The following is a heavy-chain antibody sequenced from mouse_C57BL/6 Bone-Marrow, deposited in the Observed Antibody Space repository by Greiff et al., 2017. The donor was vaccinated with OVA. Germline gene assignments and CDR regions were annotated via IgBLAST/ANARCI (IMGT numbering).Heavy chain of an antibody. Sequence: VKVVESGPGLVAPSQSLSITCTVSGFSLTSYGVDWVRQSPGKGLEWLGVIWGVGSTNYNSALKSRLSISKDNSKSQVFLKMNSLQTDDTAMYYCASGAMMDYWGQGTSVTVSS. D-gene: IGHD3-1*01. CDR3: ASGAMMDY. J-gene: IGHJ4*01. V-gene: IGHV2-6*01. CDR2: IWGVGST. CDR1: GFSLTSYG.